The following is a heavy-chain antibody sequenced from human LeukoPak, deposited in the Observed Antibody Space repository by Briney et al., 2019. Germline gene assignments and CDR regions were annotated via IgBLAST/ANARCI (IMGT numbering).Heavy chain of an antibody. J-gene: IGHJ5*01. CDR1: GFTFNKAW. CDR2: VKSKSRAT. D-gene: IGHD5-24*01. CDR3: VTQRQWLGDS. V-gene: IGHV3-15*01. Sequence: GGSLRLSCAASGFTFNKAWMNWVCQAPGKGLEWVGRVKSKSRATDYAAPVKGRFTISRDDSKDTVSLHMSNLKVEDTALYYCVTQRQWLGDSWGQGTLVTVSS.